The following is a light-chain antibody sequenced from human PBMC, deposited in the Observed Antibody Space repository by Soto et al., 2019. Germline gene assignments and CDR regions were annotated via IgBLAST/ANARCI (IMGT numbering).Light chain of an antibody. CDR1: QSVSSSY. Sequence: EIVMTQSPATLSLSPGERATLSCRASQSVSSSYLSWYQQKPGQAPRLLIYGASTRATGIPARFSGSGSGTDFTLTISSLEPEDSAVYYCQQYGSSGTFGQGTKVDI. J-gene: IGKJ1*01. CDR2: GAS. CDR3: QQYGSSGT. V-gene: IGKV3D-7*01.